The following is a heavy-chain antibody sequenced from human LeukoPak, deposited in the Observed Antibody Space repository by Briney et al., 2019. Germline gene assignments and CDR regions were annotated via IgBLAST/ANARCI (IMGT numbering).Heavy chain of an antibody. J-gene: IGHJ4*02. CDR1: GFTFSSYS. CDR2: ISSSSTHL. CDR3: ARDLIVEGTAILGY. V-gene: IGHV3-21*01. Sequence: GGSLRLSCAASGFTFSSYSMNWVRQASGKGLEWVSSISSSSTHLYHADSVKGRFAISRDNAKNSLYLQMNSPRAEDTAVYYCARDLIVEGTAILGYWGQGTLVTVSS. D-gene: IGHD1-26*01.